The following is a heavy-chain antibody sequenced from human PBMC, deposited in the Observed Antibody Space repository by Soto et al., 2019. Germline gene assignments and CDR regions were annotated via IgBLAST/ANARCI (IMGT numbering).Heavy chain of an antibody. CDR3: ARDVRKVFDY. CDR2: VYYNGNT. J-gene: IGHJ4*02. V-gene: IGHV4-59*01. Sequence: QVRLQVSGPRLVKPSETLSLTCTVSGGSIRNYYWSWIRQPPGKRLEWIAYVYYNGNTYYNPSLESRATISVDTSNNQFSLRLTSLTAADTAVYYCARDVRKVFDYWGQGALVTVSS. CDR1: GGSIRNYY.